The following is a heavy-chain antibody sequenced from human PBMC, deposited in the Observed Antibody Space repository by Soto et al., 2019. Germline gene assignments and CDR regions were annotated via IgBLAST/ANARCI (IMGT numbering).Heavy chain of an antibody. CDR1: GGTFSSYA. CDR2: IIPIFGTA. Sequence: EASVKVSCKASGGTFSSYAISWVRQAPGQGLEWMGGIIPIFGTANYAQKFQGRVTITADESTSTAYMELSSLRSEDTAVYYCARDEGRDGYKGFDYWGQGTLVTVSS. D-gene: IGHD5-12*01. V-gene: IGHV1-69*13. CDR3: ARDEGRDGYKGFDY. J-gene: IGHJ4*02.